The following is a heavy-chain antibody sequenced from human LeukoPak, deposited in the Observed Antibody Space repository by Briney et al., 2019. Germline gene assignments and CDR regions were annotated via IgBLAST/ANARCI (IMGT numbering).Heavy chain of an antibody. CDR1: GFTFSSYW. V-gene: IGHV3-7*01. Sequence: GGSLRLSCAASGFTFSSYWMSWVRQAPGKGLEWVANIKQDGSEKYYVDSVKGRFTISRDNAKNSLYLQMNSLRAEDTAVYYCARVLRIAAADPFDYWGQGTLVTVSS. CDR2: IKQDGSEK. J-gene: IGHJ4*02. CDR3: ARVLRIAAADPFDY. D-gene: IGHD6-13*01.